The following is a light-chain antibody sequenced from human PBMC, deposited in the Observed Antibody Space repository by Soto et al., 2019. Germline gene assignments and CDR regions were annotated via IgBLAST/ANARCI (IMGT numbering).Light chain of an antibody. CDR3: SSWDDNLDAEV. J-gene: IGLJ1*01. CDR1: SSNIGSNT. Sequence: QSVLTQPPSASGTPGQRVTISCSGSSSNIGSNTVNWHQQLPGTAPKLLIYTNDQRPSGVPDRFSGSKSGTSASLAISGLQFEDEADYHCSSWDDNLDAEVFGAGTKLTVL. V-gene: IGLV1-44*01. CDR2: TND.